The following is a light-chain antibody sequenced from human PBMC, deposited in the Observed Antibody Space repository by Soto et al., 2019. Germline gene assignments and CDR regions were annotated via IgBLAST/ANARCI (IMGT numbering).Light chain of an antibody. CDR2: ATS. CDR3: QQYGDWPLT. Sequence: EIVVTQSPATLSVSPGERATLSCRASQSVGNNFAWYQQKPGQAPRLLFFATSTRATGVPARFSSSGSGTEFTLTISSLQSEDFAVYYCQQYGDWPLTFGGGAKVEIE. V-gene: IGKV3-15*01. CDR1: QSVGNN. J-gene: IGKJ4*01.